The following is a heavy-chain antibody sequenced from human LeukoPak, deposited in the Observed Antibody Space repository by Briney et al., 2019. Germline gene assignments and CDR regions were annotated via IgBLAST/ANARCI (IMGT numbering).Heavy chain of an antibody. V-gene: IGHV3-53*01. Sequence: GGSLRLSCAASGFTVSSNYMSWVRQAPGKGLEWVSVIYSGGSTYYADSVKGRFTISRDNSKNTRYLQMNSLRAEDTAVYYCAKQTTVTQGGKGLYYYYGMDVWGQGTMVTVS. D-gene: IGHD4-17*01. CDR2: IYSGGST. CDR1: GFTVSSNY. J-gene: IGHJ6*02. CDR3: AKQTTVTQGGKGLYYYYGMDV.